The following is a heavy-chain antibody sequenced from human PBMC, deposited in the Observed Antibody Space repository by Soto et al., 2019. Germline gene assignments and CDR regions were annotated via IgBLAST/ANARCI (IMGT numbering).Heavy chain of an antibody. D-gene: IGHD1-26*01. V-gene: IGHV1-18*04. CDR3: ARNPSGSSFDS. Sequence: GASVKVSCKASGYTFRSYCISWVRQAPGQGLEWMGWISAYSGKTDYAQRLQDRVTLTRDTSTNTAYMELRSLRSDDTAVYYCARNPSGSSFDSWGQGTLVTVSS. CDR2: ISAYSGKT. J-gene: IGHJ4*02. CDR1: GYTFRSYC.